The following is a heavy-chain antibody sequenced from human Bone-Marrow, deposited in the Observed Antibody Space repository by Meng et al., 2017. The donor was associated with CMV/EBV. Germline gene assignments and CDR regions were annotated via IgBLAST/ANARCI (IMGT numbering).Heavy chain of an antibody. D-gene: IGHD3-3*01. CDR2: ISSSGSTI. CDR1: GFTFGDYA. CDR3: AREGYDFWSGYHFLGY. J-gene: IGHJ4*02. V-gene: IGHV3-48*03. Sequence: GGSLRLSCTASGFTFGDYAMSWVRQAPGKGLEWVSYISSSGSTIYYADSVKGRFTISRDNAKNSLYLQMNSLRAEDTAVYYCAREGYDFWSGYHFLGYWGQGTLVTVSS.